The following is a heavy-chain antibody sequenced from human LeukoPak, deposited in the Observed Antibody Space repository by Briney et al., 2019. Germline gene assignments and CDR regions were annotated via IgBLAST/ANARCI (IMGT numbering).Heavy chain of an antibody. Sequence: SETLSLTCTVSGGSISSSSYYWGWIRQPPGKGLEWIGSIYYSGSTYYNPSLKSQVTISVDTSKNQFSLKLSSVTAADTAVYYRASFRCGGDCSLYYYGMDVWGQGTTVTVSS. J-gene: IGHJ6*02. V-gene: IGHV4-39*01. CDR3: ASFRCGGDCSLYYYGMDV. CDR2: IYYSGST. D-gene: IGHD2-21*02. CDR1: GGSISSSSYY.